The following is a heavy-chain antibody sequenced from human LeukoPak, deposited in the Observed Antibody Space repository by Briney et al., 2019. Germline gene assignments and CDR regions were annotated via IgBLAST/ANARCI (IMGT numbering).Heavy chain of an antibody. CDR2: ISGSGGST. V-gene: IGHV3-23*01. CDR3: AKGELKPTGYSRSWYYFDY. D-gene: IGHD6-13*01. J-gene: IGHJ4*02. CDR1: GFTFSSYA. Sequence: SGGSLRLSCAASGFTFSSYAMSWVRQAPGKGLEWVSAISGSGGSTYYADSVKGRFTISRDNSKNTLYLQMNSLRAEDAAVYYCAKGELKPTGYSRSWYYFDYWGQGTLVTVSS.